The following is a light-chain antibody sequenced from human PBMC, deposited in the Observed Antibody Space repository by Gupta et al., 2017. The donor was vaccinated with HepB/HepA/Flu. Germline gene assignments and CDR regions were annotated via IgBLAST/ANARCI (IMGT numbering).Light chain of an antibody. Sequence: EIVLTQSPGTLSLSPGEGATLSCRASQSFSSNCLAWYQQKAGQAPRLLIYGASSRATGIPDRFSGSGYGTDFTLTSSKLEHEDSAVYYEHQDCRSFTFGRGTKVDIK. CDR3: HQDCRSFT. V-gene: IGKV3-20*01. CDR2: GAS. CDR1: QSFSSNC. J-gene: IGKJ4*01.